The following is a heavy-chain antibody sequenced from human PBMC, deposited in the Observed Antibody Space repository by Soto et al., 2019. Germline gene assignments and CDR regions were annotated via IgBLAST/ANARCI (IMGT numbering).Heavy chain of an antibody. CDR3: ARPWYSSSWPLFDY. CDR1: GYTFTSYY. D-gene: IGHD6-13*01. CDR2: INPSGGST. J-gene: IGHJ4*02. V-gene: IGHV1-46*03. Sequence: QVQLVQSGAEVKKPGASVKVSCKASGYTFTSYYMHWVRQAPGQGLEWMGIINPSGGSTSYAQKFQGRVTMTRDTSTRTVEMGLSSLTSGDTAVYYCARPWYSSSWPLFDYWGQGTLVTVSS.